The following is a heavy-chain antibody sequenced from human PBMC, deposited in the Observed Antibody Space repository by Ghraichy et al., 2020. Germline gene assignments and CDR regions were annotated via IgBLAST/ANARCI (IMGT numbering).Heavy chain of an antibody. V-gene: IGHV3-21*01. CDR3: ARIFGVVTDNYGMDV. CDR2: ISSSSSYI. Sequence: GGSLRLSCAASGFTFSSYSMNWVRQAPGKGLEWVSSISSSSSYIYYADSVKGRFTISRDNAKNSLYLQMNSLRAEDTAVYYCARIFGVVTDNYGMDVWGQGTTVTVSS. J-gene: IGHJ6*02. CDR1: GFTFSSYS. D-gene: IGHD3-3*01.